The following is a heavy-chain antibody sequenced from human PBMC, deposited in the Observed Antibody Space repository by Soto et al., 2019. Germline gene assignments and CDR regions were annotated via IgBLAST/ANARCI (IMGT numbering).Heavy chain of an antibody. CDR1: GGSISSSSYY. CDR3: ARPGRNRRSHRPFAP. J-gene: IGHJ5*02. D-gene: IGHD1-26*01. Sequence: QLQLQESGPGLVKPSETLSLTCTVSGGSISSSSYYWGWIRQPPGKGLEWIGSIYYGGSTNYHPSLGSRLPISGDTSKDPFYLKLRVVNAADAAVYYCARPGRNRRSHRPFAPWGQGPLVTVSS. V-gene: IGHV4-39*01. CDR2: IYYGGST.